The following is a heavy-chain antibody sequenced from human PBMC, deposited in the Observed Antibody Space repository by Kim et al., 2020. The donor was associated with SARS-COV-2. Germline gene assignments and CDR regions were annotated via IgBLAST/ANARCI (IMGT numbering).Heavy chain of an antibody. CDR1: GGSISNSNW. Sequence: SETLSLTCAVSGGSISNSNWWSWVRQPPGKGLEWIGEIYHSGSTNYNPSLKSRVTISVDKSKNQFSLKLSSVTAADTAVYYCARDLEYSYGFDYWGQGTLVTVSS. V-gene: IGHV4-4*02. CDR2: IYHSGST. J-gene: IGHJ4*02. CDR3: ARDLEYSYGFDY. D-gene: IGHD5-18*01.